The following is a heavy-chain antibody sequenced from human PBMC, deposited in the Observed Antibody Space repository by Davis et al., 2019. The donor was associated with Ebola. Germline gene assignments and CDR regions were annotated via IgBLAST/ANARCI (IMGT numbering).Heavy chain of an antibody. CDR2: INPSGGST. D-gene: IGHD2-15*01. CDR3: AREALVVVAATPAGFYYGMDV. J-gene: IGHJ6*04. CDR1: GYTFTSYY. V-gene: IGHV1-46*01. Sequence: AASVKVSCKASGYTFTSYYMHWVRQAPRQGLEWMGIINPSGGSTSYAQKFQGRVTLTRDTSTSTVYMELSSLRSEDTAVYYCAREALVVVAATPAGFYYGMDVWGKGTTVTVSS.